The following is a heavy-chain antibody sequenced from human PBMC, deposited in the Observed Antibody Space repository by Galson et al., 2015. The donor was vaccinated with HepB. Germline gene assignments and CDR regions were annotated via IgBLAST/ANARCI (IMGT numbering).Heavy chain of an antibody. CDR2: TYYRSKWYN. D-gene: IGHD4-17*01. Sequence: CAISGDSVSSNSAAWNWIRQSPSRGLEWLGRTYYRSKWYNDYAVSVKSRITINPDTSKNQFSLQLNSVTPEDTAVYYCARGKGSYGDYVRRNYYYYGMDVWGQGTTVTVSS. J-gene: IGHJ6*02. V-gene: IGHV6-1*01. CDR3: ARGKGSYGDYVRRNYYYYGMDV. CDR1: GDSVSSNSAA.